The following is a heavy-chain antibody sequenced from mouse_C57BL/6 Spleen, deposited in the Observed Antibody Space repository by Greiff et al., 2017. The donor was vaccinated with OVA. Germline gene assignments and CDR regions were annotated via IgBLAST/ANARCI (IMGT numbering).Heavy chain of an antibody. CDR2: FHPYNDDT. D-gene: IGHD2-14*01. CDR1: GYTFTTYP. CDR3: AKRVRRGDFGV. Sequence: QVQLQQSGAELVKPGASVTMSCKASGYTFTTYPIEWMKQNHGKSLEWIGNFHPYNDDTKYNEKFKGKATLTVEKSSSTVYLELSRLTSDYSVFYCCAKRVRRGDFGVWGTGTTVTVSS. J-gene: IGHJ1*03. V-gene: IGHV1-47*01.